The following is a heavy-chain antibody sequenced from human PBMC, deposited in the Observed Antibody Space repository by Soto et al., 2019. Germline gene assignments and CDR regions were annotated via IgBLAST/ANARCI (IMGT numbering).Heavy chain of an antibody. V-gene: IGHV1-69*01. Sequence: QVQLVQSGAEVKKPGSSVKVSCKASGGTFSSYAISWVRQAPGQGLECMGGIIPIFGTANYAQKFRGRVTITADESTSTAYMELSSLRSEDTAVYYCARRQNEVGATKRTYYYDGMDVWGQGTTVTVSS. CDR3: ARRQNEVGATKRTYYYDGMDV. CDR1: GGTFSSYA. J-gene: IGHJ6*02. D-gene: IGHD1-26*01. CDR2: IIPIFGTA.